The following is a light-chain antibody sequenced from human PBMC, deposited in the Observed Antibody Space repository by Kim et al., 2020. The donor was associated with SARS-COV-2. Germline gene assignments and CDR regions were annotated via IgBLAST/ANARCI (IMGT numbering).Light chain of an antibody. CDR2: AAS. V-gene: IGKV1-12*01. J-gene: IGKJ4*01. Sequence: DIQMTQSPSSVSASVGDRVTITCRASQDVSNWLAWYHHKPGKAPKLLIYAASSLQSGVPSRFSGSGSGTDFTLTISSLLPEDFATYYCLQTNSFPLTFGGGTKLEIK. CDR3: LQTNSFPLT. CDR1: QDVSNW.